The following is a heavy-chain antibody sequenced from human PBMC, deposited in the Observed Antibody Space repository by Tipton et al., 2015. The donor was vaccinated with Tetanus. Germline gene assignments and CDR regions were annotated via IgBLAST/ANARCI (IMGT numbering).Heavy chain of an antibody. Sequence: TLSLTCNVSGGSITKDYWSWIRQSPGKTLEWIGYISHSGSPNYNPSLKSRATVSVDTSKNQFSLKLASVTAADTAVYFCARANFDFSKKGPFDSWGQGILVIVSA. CDR1: GGSITKDY. CDR2: ISHSGSP. V-gene: IGHV4-59*01. J-gene: IGHJ4*02. D-gene: IGHD3-3*01. CDR3: ARANFDFSKKGPFDS.